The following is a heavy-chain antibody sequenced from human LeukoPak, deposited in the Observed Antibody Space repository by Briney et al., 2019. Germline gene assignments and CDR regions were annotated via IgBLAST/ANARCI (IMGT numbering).Heavy chain of an antibody. CDR2: INPNSGGT. V-gene: IGHV1-2*02. CDR3: ACNNYDILTGFDY. D-gene: IGHD3-9*01. Sequence: ASVKVSCKASGYTFTAYYIHWVRQAPGQGLEWMGWINPNSGGTKYAQKFQGRVTMTRDTSISTAYMELTRPRSDDTAMYYCACNNYDILTGFDYWGQGTLVTVSS. CDR1: GYTFTAYY. J-gene: IGHJ4*02.